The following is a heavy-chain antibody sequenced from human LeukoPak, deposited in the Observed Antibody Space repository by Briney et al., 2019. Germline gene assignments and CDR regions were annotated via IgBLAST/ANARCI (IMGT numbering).Heavy chain of an antibody. CDR2: NNPSGGST. V-gene: IGHV1-46*01. CDR3: ARDLANWNFDY. J-gene: IGHJ4*02. D-gene: IGHD1-1*01. Sequence: GASVKVSCKASGYTFPSYYMHWVRQAPGQGLEWVGINNPSGGSTSYAQKFQGRVTMTRDTSTSTVYMELSSLRSEDTAVYYCARDLANWNFDYWGQGTLVTVSS. CDR1: GYTFPSYY.